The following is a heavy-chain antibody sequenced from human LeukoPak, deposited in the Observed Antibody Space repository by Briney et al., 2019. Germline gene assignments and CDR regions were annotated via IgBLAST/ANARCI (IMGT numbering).Heavy chain of an antibody. CDR3: ASGDNGPLFDY. CDR2: IYYSGST. Sequence: PSETLSLTCTVSGGSISSGGYYWSWIRQHPGKGLEWIGSIYYSGSTNYNPSLQGRVTISLDTSRNQFSLELSSVTAADTAVYYCASGDNGPLFDYWGQGTLVTVSS. D-gene: IGHD1-14*01. J-gene: IGHJ4*02. CDR1: GGSISSGGYY. V-gene: IGHV4-31*03.